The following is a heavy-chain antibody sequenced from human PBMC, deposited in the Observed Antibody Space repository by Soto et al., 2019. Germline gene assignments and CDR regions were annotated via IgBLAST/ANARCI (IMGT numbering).Heavy chain of an antibody. V-gene: IGHV4-59*08. Sequence: QVQLQESGPGLVKPSETLSLTCTVSGGSISSYYWSWIRQPPGKGLEWIGYIYYSGSTNYNPSLKSRVTISVDTSKNQFSLKLSSVTAADTAVYYCARRYRGYSSSSDTSGYYYMDVWGKGTTVTVSS. CDR2: IYYSGST. CDR3: ARRYRGYSSSSDTSGYYYMDV. CDR1: GGSISSYY. J-gene: IGHJ6*03. D-gene: IGHD6-6*01.